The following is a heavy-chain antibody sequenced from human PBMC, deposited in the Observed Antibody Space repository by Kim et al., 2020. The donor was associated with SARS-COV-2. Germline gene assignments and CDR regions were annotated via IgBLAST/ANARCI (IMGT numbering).Heavy chain of an antibody. CDR2: VNYLGSN. CDR3: ARTAIASYFDY. D-gene: IGHD5-18*01. CDR1: SGSVNNTNDY. J-gene: IGHJ4*02. V-gene: IGHV4-61*01. Sequence: SETLSLTCTVSSGSVNNTNDYWSWVRHSPGKGLEWIGYVNYLGSNNYNPSLKSRVTISVDRSKNQFSLQLRCVTGPDAAVYFCARTAIASYFDYWGQGILVTVPS.